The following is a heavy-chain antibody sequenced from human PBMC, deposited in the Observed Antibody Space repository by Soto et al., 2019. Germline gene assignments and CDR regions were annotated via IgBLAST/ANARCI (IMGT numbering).Heavy chain of an antibody. CDR1: GFTFSDSW. CDR2: IKPDESEK. J-gene: IGHJ5*02. D-gene: IGHD4-4*01. Sequence: EVQLVESGGGLDHPGGSLRLSCTASGFTFSDSWMTWVRQAPGKGLEWVARIKPDESEKKYADSVKGRFSISRDNAKNSMYLQMDSLRGEDTAVYYCVRGGSNYASWGQGTLVTVSS. V-gene: IGHV3-7*01. CDR3: VRGGSNYAS.